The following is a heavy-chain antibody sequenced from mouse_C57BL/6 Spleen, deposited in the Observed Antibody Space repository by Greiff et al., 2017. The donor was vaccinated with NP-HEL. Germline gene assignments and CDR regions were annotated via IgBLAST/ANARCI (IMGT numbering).Heavy chain of an antibody. CDR3: ARGMMLGLYEGYFDY. V-gene: IGHV3-8*01. Sequence: DVMLVESGPGLAKPSQTLSLTCSVTGYSITSDYWNWIRKFPGNKLEYMGYISYSGSTYYNPSLKSRISITRDTSKNQYYLQLNSVTTEDTATYYWARGMMLGLYEGYFDYWGQGTTLTVSS. CDR1: GYSITSDY. D-gene: IGHD3-3*01. J-gene: IGHJ2*01. CDR2: ISYSGST.